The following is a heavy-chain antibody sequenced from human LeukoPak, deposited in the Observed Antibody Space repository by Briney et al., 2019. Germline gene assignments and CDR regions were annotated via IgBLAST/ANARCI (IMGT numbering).Heavy chain of an antibody. CDR2: INTDGSST. CDR1: GFILSSYW. J-gene: IGHJ4*02. V-gene: IGHV3-74*01. CDR3: ARSWSTVVTPSAFDY. Sequence: GGSLRLSCAASGFILSSYWMHWVRHAPGKGLAWVSRINTDGSSTSYADSVKGRFTISRDNAKNSLYLLMNSLRVEDTAFYFCARSWSTVVTPSAFDYWGQGILVTVSS. D-gene: IGHD4-23*01.